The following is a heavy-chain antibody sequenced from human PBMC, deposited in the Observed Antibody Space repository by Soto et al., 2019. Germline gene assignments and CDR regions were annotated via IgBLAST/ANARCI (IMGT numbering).Heavy chain of an antibody. D-gene: IGHD3-22*01. V-gene: IGHV3-30*18. J-gene: IGHJ2*01. CDR3: AKPFDSSGYYGLDL. CDR1: GFTFSSYG. Sequence: QVQLVESGGGVVQPGRSLRLSCAASGFTFSSYGMHWVRQAPGKGLEWVAVISYDGSNKYYADSVKGRFTISRDNSKNTLYLQMNSLRAEDTAVYYCAKPFDSSGYYGLDLWGRGTLVTVSS. CDR2: ISYDGSNK.